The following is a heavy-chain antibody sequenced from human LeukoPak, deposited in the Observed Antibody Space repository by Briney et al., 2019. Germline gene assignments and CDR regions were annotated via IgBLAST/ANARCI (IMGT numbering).Heavy chain of an antibody. CDR2: INHSGST. CDR1: GGSFSGYY. J-gene: IGHJ4*02. V-gene: IGHV4-34*01. D-gene: IGHD3-16*01. Sequence: SETLSLTCAVYGGSFSGYYWSWIRQPPGKGLEWIGEINHSGSTSYNPSLKSRVTISVHTSKNQFSLKLSSVPAADTAVYYCARGGWGKLIVERHFDYWGQGTLVTVSS. CDR3: ARGGWGKLIVERHFDY.